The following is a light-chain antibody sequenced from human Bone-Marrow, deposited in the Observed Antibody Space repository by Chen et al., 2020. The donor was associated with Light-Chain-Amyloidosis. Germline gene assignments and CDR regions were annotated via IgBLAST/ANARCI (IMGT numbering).Light chain of an antibody. CDR1: SSDVGGDNH. Sequence: QSALTQPASVSGSRGQSITISCTGTSSDVGGDNHVSWYQQHPDKAPKLMIYEVTNRPSWVPDRFSGSKSANTASLTISGLQTEDGADYFCSSYTITNTLVFGSGTRVTVL. J-gene: IGLJ1*01. V-gene: IGLV2-14*01. CDR3: SSYTITNTLV. CDR2: EVT.